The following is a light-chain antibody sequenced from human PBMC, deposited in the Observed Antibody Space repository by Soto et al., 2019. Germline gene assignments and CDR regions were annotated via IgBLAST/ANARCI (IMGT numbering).Light chain of an antibody. CDR3: SSFTTSSTYV. V-gene: IGLV2-14*01. J-gene: IGLJ1*01. Sequence: QSALTQPASVSRSLGQSVTISCTGTSSDVGGYNYVSWYQQHPGEAPKVMIYEVNNRPSGVSNRFSGSKSGNTASLTISGLQAEDEGDYYCSSFTTSSTYVFGAGTKLTVL. CDR1: SSDVGGYNY. CDR2: EVN.